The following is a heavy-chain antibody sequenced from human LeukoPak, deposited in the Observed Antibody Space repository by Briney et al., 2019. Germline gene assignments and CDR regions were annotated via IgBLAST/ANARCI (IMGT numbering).Heavy chain of an antibody. CDR1: GFSISTTSYY. J-gene: IGHJ4*02. V-gene: IGHV4-39*01. CDR2: IFSGAMT. CDR3: ARCLYRFGSFYFDL. Sequence: SETLSLSSSVSGFSISTTSYYWGWLRQSPGNGLELIANIFSGAMTKTNYNPSLKGRVAISADTSRNRFSLTLTSVTAEDTAVYYCARCLYRFGSFYFDLWGQGSLVTVSS. D-gene: IGHD5-18*01.